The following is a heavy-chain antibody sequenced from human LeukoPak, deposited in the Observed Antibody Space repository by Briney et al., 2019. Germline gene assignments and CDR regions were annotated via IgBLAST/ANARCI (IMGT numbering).Heavy chain of an antibody. Sequence: GASVNVSCKASGYSFTDYYMHAVRQAPGQTFEWLAGINPKSGDTHYTQKFQGRVTVTTDTSITSVYMELSGLQSDDTAVYYCVRDLTGGSGAWGQGTLVTVSS. D-gene: IGHD6-19*01. CDR3: VRDLTGGSGA. CDR2: INPKSGDT. CDR1: GYSFTDYY. V-gene: IGHV1-2*02. J-gene: IGHJ5*02.